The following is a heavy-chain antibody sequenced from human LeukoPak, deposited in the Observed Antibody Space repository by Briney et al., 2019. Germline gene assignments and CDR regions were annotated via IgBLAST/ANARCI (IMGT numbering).Heavy chain of an antibody. J-gene: IGHJ5*02. Sequence: GASVKVSCKASGYTFTGYYMHWVRQAPGQGLEWMGWINPNSGGTNYAQKFQGRVTMTRDTSISTAYMELSRLRSDDTAVYYCASLWVVAANNWFDPWGQGTLVTVSS. CDR3: ASLWVVAANNWFDP. CDR1: GYTFTGYY. D-gene: IGHD2-15*01. CDR2: INPNSGGT. V-gene: IGHV1-2*02.